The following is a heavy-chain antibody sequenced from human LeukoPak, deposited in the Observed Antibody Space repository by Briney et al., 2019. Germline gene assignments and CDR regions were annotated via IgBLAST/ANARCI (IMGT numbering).Heavy chain of an antibody. CDR3: VKSSTNYGGWFDS. CDR1: GFTFSSYS. Sequence: GGSLRLSYAASGFTFSSYSMNWVRQAPGKGLEWVSSISTSSSYIYYADSVKGRFTISRDNARNSLSLQVSRLRAEDTAVYYCVKSSTNYGGWFDSWGQGTLVTVSS. V-gene: IGHV3-21*01. J-gene: IGHJ5*01. D-gene: IGHD4/OR15-4a*01. CDR2: ISTSSSYI.